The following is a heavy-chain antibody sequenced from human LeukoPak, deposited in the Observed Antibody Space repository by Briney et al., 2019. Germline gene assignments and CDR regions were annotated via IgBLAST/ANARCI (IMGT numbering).Heavy chain of an antibody. CDR1: GGSFSGYY. J-gene: IGHJ6*02. D-gene: IGHD3-22*01. CDR3: ARDLDYYDSSGYYPRRYWYYGMDV. Sequence: SETLSLTCAVYGGSFSGYYWSWIRQHPGKGLEWIGYIYCSGSTYYNPSLKSRVTISVDTSKNQFSLKLSSVTAADTAVYYCARDLDYYDSSGYYPRRYWYYGMDVWGQGTTVTVSS. V-gene: IGHV4-31*11. CDR2: IYCSGST.